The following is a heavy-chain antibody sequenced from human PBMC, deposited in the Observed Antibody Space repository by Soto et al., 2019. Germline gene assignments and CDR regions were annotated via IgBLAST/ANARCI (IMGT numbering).Heavy chain of an antibody. CDR1: GGSFSGYY. V-gene: IGHV4-34*01. Sequence: SETLSLTCAVYGGSFSGYYCSWIRQPPGKGLXWIXEIXXGXXXXXNXXLKSRVTISVDTSNNHFSLKLSSVTAADTAVYYCARGRVGSGWYRDYWGQGTLVTVSS. J-gene: IGHJ4*02. D-gene: IGHD6-19*01. CDR2: IXXGXXX. CDR3: ARGRVGSGWYRDY.